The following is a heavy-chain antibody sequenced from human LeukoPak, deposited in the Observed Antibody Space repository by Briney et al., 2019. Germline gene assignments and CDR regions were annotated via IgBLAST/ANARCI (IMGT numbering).Heavy chain of an antibody. V-gene: IGHV1-69*06. D-gene: IGHD5-24*01. CDR2: IVAMFDTP. CDR3: ASFRNGYNYYFDY. J-gene: IGHJ4*02. CDR1: GGILSSYG. Sequence: SVKVSCKASGGILSSYGISWVRQAPGQGLEWMGGIVAMFDTPNYAQNFQGRVTITADKSTSTAYMELSSLRSEDTAVYYCASFRNGYNYYFDYWGQGTLVTVSS.